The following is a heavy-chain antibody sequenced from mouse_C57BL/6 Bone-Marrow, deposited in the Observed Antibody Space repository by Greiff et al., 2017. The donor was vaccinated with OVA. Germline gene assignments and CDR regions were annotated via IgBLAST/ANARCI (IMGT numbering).Heavy chain of an antibody. D-gene: IGHD2-1*01. CDR2: IHPNSGST. J-gene: IGHJ2*01. CDR1: GYTFTSYW. Sequence: QVQLQQPGAELVKPGASVKLSCKASGYTFTSYWMHWVKQRPGQGLEWIGMIHPNSGSTNYNEKFKSKATLTVDKPSSTAYMQLSSLTSEDSAVYYCAREDYYGNYKGYYFDYWGQGTTLTVSS. CDR3: AREDYYGNYKGYYFDY. V-gene: IGHV1-64*01.